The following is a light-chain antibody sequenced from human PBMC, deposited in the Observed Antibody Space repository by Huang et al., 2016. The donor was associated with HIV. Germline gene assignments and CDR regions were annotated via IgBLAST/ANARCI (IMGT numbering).Light chain of an antibody. J-gene: IGKJ3*01. V-gene: IGKV2-28*01. Sequence: IVMTQSPLYLPVTPGQPAFISCRSNQSLLHDNGHNYLDWYFQKPGQSPQLLIYLRSIRASGVPDRFSAGGFGTDFTLIISRVETEDVGIYFCMQSLQIQYTFGPGTRVDL. CDR1: QSLLHDNGHNY. CDR3: MQSLQIQYT. CDR2: LRS.